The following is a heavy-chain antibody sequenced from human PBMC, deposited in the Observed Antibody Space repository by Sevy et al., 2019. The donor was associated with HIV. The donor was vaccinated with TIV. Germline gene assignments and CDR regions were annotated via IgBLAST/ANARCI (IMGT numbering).Heavy chain of an antibody. V-gene: IGHV3-7*01. D-gene: IGHD6-13*01. CDR1: GFTFSSYW. CDR2: IKQDGSEK. CDR3: ARDTGGIGMDV. Sequence: GGSLRLSCAASGFTFSSYWMSWVRQAPGKGLEWVANIKQDGSEKYYVDSVKGRFTISGDNAKNSLSLQMNGLRAEDTAEYYCARDTGGIGMDVWGQGATVTVSS. J-gene: IGHJ6*02.